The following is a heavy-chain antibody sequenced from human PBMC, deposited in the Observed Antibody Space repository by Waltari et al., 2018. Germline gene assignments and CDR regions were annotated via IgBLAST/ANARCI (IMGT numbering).Heavy chain of an antibody. CDR1: GYTFATSD. Sequence: QVQLVQSGAEVKKPGASVKISCKVSGYTFATSDIPGVRQAPGQGLQWMGRISPGGGGTAYTQSFQGRVAMTRDTSTTTVYMELSSLESEDTALYYCAREVGGSYNDYWGQGTLVTVSS. CDR2: ISPGGGGT. D-gene: IGHD3-10*01. CDR3: AREVGGSYNDY. V-gene: IGHV1-46*01. J-gene: IGHJ4*02.